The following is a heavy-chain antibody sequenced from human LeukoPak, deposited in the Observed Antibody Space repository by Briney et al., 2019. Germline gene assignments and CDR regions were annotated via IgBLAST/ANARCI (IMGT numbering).Heavy chain of an antibody. CDR1: GFTFSSYS. CDR3: ARSQPYYDYVWGSYRSIDY. CDR2: ISRSSSTI. J-gene: IGHJ4*02. D-gene: IGHD3-16*02. V-gene: IGHV3-48*01. Sequence: GGSLRLSCAASGFTFSSYSMTWVPRAPGKGVEGVSYISRSSSTIYYADSVKGRFTISRDNAKNSLYLQMNSLRAEDTAVYYCARSQPYYDYVWGSYRSIDYWGQGTLVTVSS.